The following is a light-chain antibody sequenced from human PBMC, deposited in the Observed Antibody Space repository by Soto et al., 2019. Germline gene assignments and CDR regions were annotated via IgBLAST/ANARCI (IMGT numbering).Light chain of an antibody. V-gene: IGLV2-14*01. Sequence: QSALTQPASVSGSPGQSITISCTGTSRDVGDYNYVSWYQQHPGKAPKLMIYDVSNRPSGVSNRFSGSKSGNTASLTISGLRAEDEADYYCSSYTSSSTDVFATGTKVTVL. J-gene: IGLJ1*01. CDR2: DVS. CDR1: SRDVGDYNY. CDR3: SSYTSSSTDV.